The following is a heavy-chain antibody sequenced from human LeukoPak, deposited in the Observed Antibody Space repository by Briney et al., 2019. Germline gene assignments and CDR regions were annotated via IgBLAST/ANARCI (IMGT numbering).Heavy chain of an antibody. V-gene: IGHV4-59*12. CDR1: GGSISSYY. CDR2: IYYSGST. Sequence: SETLSLTCTVSGGSISSYYWSWIRQPPGKGLEWIGYIYYSGSTSYNPSLKSRVTISVDTSKKQFSLKLSSVTAADTAVYYCAREDGYNYSDYWGQGTLVTVSS. J-gene: IGHJ4*02. D-gene: IGHD5-24*01. CDR3: AREDGYNYSDY.